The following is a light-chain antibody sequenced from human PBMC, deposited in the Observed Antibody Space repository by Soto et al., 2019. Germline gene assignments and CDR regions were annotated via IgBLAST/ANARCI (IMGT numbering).Light chain of an antibody. J-gene: IGLJ1*01. CDR2: EVT. V-gene: IGLV2-8*01. CDR3: SSFTNTITRYA. Sequence: QSVLTQPPSASGSPGQSVTISCTGTSSDVGGYNYVSWYQQYPGKASKLIIYEVTKRPSEVPDRFSGSKSGDTASLTISGLQAEDEADYYCSSFTNTITRYAFGTGTKVTVL. CDR1: SSDVGGYNY.